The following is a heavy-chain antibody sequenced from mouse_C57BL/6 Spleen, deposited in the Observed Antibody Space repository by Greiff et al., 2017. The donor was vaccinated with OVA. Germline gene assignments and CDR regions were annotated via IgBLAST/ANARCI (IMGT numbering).Heavy chain of an antibody. Sequence: EVKLVESGGDLVKPGGSLKLSCAASGFTFSSYGMSWVRQTPDKRLEWVATISSGGSYTYYPDSVKGRFTISRDNAKNTLYLQMSSLKSEDTAMYYCADWYFDVWGTGTTVTVSS. J-gene: IGHJ1*03. CDR3: ADWYFDV. CDR2: ISSGGSYT. CDR1: GFTFSSYG. V-gene: IGHV5-6*02.